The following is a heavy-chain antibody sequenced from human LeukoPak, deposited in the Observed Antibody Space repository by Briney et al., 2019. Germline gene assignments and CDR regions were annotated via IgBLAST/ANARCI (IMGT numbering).Heavy chain of an antibody. V-gene: IGHV4-39*07. CDR3: ARSSLPNSIFGVARPWDYYYYMDV. D-gene: IGHD3-3*01. Sequence: SETLSLTCTVSSASIRSSSYYWAWIRQPPGKGLEWIGSIYYSGSTYYNSSLKSRVTVSVDTSKNQFSLKLSSVTAADTAVYYCARSSLPNSIFGVARPWDYYYYMDVWGKGTTVTVSS. CDR1: SASIRSSSYY. CDR2: IYYSGST. J-gene: IGHJ6*03.